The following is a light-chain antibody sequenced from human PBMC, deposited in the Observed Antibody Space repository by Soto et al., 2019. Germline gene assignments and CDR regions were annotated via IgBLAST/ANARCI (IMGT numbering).Light chain of an antibody. CDR3: TSYISTTTLVV. Sequence: QSALTQPASVSGSPGQSITISCTGTSSDVSGYNFVSWYQQHPGKAPKLMIYDVSHRPSGISHRFSGSKSGNTASLTISGLQAEDEADYYCTSYISTTTLVVFGGGTKVTVL. J-gene: IGLJ2*01. V-gene: IGLV2-14*03. CDR2: DVS. CDR1: SSDVSGYNF.